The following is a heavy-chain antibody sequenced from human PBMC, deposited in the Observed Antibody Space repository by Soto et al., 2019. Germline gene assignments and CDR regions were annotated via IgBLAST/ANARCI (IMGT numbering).Heavy chain of an antibody. CDR2: ISAYNGNI. CDR3: ARSGSSWNLREFDS. CDR1: SYTFAKYG. J-gene: IGHJ4*02. V-gene: IGHV1-18*01. D-gene: IGHD6-13*01. Sequence: SVKESFKGSSYTFAKYGISWVRQAPGQGLEWMGWISAYNGNINYAQKFRGRVTMTTDTSTSSAYLEVRSLRSDDTDVYYCARSGSSWNLREFDSWGQGTLVTVSS.